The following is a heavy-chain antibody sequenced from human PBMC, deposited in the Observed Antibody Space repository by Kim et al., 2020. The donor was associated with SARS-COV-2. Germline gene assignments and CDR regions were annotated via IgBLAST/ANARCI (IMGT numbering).Heavy chain of an antibody. CDR3: ARRISGWGHFDR. CDR1: GFPFGNYA. Sequence: GGSLRLSCAASGFPFGNYAMNWVRQTPGKGLEWLSIIGETGCHIYYADSVRGRFIISRDNSKNTVYLQMNILRAEDTAVYYCARRISGWGHFDRWGQGTLVTISS. V-gene: IGHV3-23*01. D-gene: IGHD6-19*01. CDR2: IGETGCHI. J-gene: IGHJ4*02.